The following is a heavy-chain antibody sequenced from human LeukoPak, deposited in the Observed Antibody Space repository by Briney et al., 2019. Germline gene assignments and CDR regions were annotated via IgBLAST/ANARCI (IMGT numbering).Heavy chain of an antibody. CDR2: ISSTGGDI. J-gene: IGHJ6*03. Sequence: GGSLRLSCTASGFTFNSYTISWVREAPGKGLEWVSSISSTGGDIYYADSVRGRFTISRDNAKNSLYLQLNRLRAEDTAVYFCATDDRDYYYYYMDVWGKGTTLTVSS. CDR3: ATDDRDYYYYYMDV. CDR1: GFTFNSYT. D-gene: IGHD3-10*01. V-gene: IGHV3-21*01.